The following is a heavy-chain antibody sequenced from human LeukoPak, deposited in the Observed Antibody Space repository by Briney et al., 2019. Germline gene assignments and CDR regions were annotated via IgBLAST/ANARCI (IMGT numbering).Heavy chain of an antibody. V-gene: IGHV1-18*03. CDR2: ISAYNGNT. Sequence: ASVKVSCKASGYTFTSYGISWVRQAPGQGLEWMGWISAYNGNTKYSQEFQGRVTITRDTSASTAYMELSSLRSEDMAVYYCARDRYSSSRGYYYYYMDVWGKGTTVTVSS. CDR3: ARDRYSSSRGYYYYYMDV. D-gene: IGHD6-6*01. J-gene: IGHJ6*03. CDR1: GYTFTSYG.